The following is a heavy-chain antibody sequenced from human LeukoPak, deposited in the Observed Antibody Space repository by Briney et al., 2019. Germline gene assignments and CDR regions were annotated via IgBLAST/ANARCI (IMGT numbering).Heavy chain of an antibody. V-gene: IGHV4-39*01. Sequence: AETLTLTCTVSDDSISTNSYYWSWIRQPPGKGLECIGTLHVSGTPYYSPSLNSRISISVDTSKKQFSLKLRSVTATDTAVYYCTRGGDPYKVGNFWGQGTLVTVSS. D-gene: IGHD2-21*01. J-gene: IGHJ4*02. CDR3: TRGGDPYKVGNF. CDR2: LHVSGTP. CDR1: DDSISTNSYY.